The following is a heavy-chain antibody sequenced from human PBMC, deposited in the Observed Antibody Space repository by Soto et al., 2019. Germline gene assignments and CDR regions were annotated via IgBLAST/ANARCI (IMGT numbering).Heavy chain of an antibody. J-gene: IGHJ5*02. Sequence: PGGSLRLSCAASGFNFSNHWMHWVRQRPAEGLVWVSRITSDGKSKAYAESVKGRFAISRDNAKNTLYLQMNGLTAADTGVYYCARKSGDWPLHWFDPWGQGTLVTVSS. CDR2: ITSDGKSK. CDR3: ARKSGDWPLHWFDP. V-gene: IGHV3-74*01. CDR1: GFNFSNHW. D-gene: IGHD2-21*02.